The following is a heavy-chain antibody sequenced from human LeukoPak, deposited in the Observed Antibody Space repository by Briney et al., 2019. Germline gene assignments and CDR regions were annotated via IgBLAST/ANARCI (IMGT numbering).Heavy chain of an antibody. J-gene: IGHJ3*02. V-gene: IGHV5-10-1*01. CDR1: GYSFTSYW. CDR3: ARGGAVERYCSSTSCNWVDAFDI. Sequence: GESLRISCKGSGYSFTSYWISWGRQMPGKGLEWKGRIDPSDSYTNYSPSFQGHVTISADKSISTAYLQWSSLKASDTAMYYCARGGAVERYCSSTSCNWVDAFDIWGQGTMVTVSS. CDR2: IDPSDSYT. D-gene: IGHD2-2*01.